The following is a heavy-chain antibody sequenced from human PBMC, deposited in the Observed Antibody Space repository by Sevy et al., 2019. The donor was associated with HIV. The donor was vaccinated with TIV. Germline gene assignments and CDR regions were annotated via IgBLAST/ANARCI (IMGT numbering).Heavy chain of an antibody. V-gene: IGHV3-23*01. CDR3: AKTAGYSYGEYYFDY. CDR2: ISGSGGST. D-gene: IGHD5-18*01. J-gene: IGHJ4*02. Sequence: GGSLRLSCAASGFTFSSYAMSWVRQAPGKGLEWASAISGSGGSTYYADSVKGRFTISRDNSKNTLYLQMNSLRAEDTAVYYCAKTAGYSYGEYYFDYWGQGTLVTVSS. CDR1: GFTFSSYA.